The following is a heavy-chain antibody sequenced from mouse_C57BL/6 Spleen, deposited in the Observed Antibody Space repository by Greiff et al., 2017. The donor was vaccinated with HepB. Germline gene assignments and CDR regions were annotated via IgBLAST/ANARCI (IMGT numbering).Heavy chain of an antibody. CDR1: GYTFTDYE. J-gene: IGHJ3*01. V-gene: IGHV1-15*01. CDR2: IDPETGGT. D-gene: IGHD1-1*01. Sequence: QVQLKESGAELVRPGASVTLSCKASGYTFTDYEMHWVKQTPVHGLEWIGAIDPETGGTAYNQKFKGKAILTADKSSSTAYMELRSLTSEDSAVYYCTRRDYGSSERFAYWGQGTLVTVSA. CDR3: TRRDYGSSERFAY.